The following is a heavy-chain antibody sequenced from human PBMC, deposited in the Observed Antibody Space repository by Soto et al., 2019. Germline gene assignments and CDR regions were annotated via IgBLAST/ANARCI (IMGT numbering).Heavy chain of an antibody. CDR3: AKDISGKRNSRLRGGLWSGYTYYYYGMDV. V-gene: IGHV3-9*01. CDR1: GFIFEDYA. J-gene: IGHJ6*02. D-gene: IGHD3-3*01. Sequence: SLRLSCAASGFIFEDYAVHWVRQAPGKGLEWVSGISWNSGSIGYADSVKGRFTISRDNAKNSLYLQMNSLRAEDTALYYCAKDISGKRNSRLRGGLWSGYTYYYYGMDVWGQGTTVTVSS. CDR2: ISWNSGSI.